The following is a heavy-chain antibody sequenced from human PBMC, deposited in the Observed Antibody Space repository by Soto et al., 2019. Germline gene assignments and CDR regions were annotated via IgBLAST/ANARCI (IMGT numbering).Heavy chain of an antibody. CDR2: IYITGTT. CDR3: ARGVQWFDT. V-gene: IGHV4-59*01. J-gene: IGHJ5*02. CDR1: GDSITSYY. Sequence: ETLSLTCTVSGDSITSYYWSWIRQSPGKGLEWIGYIYITGTTNHNPSLKSRVTISLDTSKSQFSLKLTSMTAADTAVYYCARGVQWFDTWGQGSVVTVSS.